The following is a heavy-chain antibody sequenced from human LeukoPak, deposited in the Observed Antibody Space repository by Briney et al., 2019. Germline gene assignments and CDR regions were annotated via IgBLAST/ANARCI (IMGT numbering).Heavy chain of an antibody. V-gene: IGHV4-34*01. J-gene: IGHJ3*02. CDR1: GGSFSGYY. Sequence: SETLSLTCAVYGGSFSGYYWSWIRQPPGKGLEWIGEINHSGSTNYNPSLKSRVTISVDTSKNQFSLKLSSVTAADTAVYYCARARGSRRLVGAFDIWGQGTMVTVSS. D-gene: IGHD2-8*02. CDR2: INHSGST. CDR3: ARARGSRRLVGAFDI.